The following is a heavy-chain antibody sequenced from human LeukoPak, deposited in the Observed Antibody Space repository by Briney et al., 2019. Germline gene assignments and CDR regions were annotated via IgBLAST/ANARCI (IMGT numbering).Heavy chain of an antibody. CDR3: AKDLIIDY. J-gene: IGHJ4*02. Sequence: PGGSLRLSCVASGFTFSSYGMHWVRQAPGKGLEYVSAISTNGGSTYYANSVKGRFTISRDNSKNTLYLQMNSLRAEDTAVYYCAKDLIIDYWGQGTLVTVSS. CDR1: GFTFSSYG. CDR2: ISTNGGST. D-gene: IGHD3-10*01. V-gene: IGHV3-64*01.